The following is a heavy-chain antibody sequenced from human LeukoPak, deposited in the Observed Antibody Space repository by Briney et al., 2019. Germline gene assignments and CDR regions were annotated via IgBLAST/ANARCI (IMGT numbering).Heavy chain of an antibody. CDR2: IKEDGSKK. CDR1: GLSFRNYW. V-gene: IGHV3-7*01. Sequence: PGGSLRLSCVASGLSFRNYWMSWVRQAPGKGLEWVANIKEDGSKKNHLDSVKGRFTISRDNAKNFLYLQMNSLRVEDTALYYCARDGDGRGEDFDYWGQGILVTVSS. D-gene: IGHD4-17*01. J-gene: IGHJ4*02. CDR3: ARDGDGRGEDFDY.